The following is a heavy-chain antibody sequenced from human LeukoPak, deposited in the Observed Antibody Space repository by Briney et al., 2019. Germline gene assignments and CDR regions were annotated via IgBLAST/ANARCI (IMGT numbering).Heavy chain of an antibody. V-gene: IGHV2-70*01. CDR1: GFSLSTSGMC. CDR3: XRAPGDSSGYYYYYYGMDV. D-gene: IGHD3-22*01. CDR2: IDWDDDK. Sequence: SGPALVKPTQTLTLTCTFSGFSLSTSGMCVSWIRQPPGKALEWLALIDWDDDKYYSTSLKTRLTISKDTSKNQVVLTMTNMDPXDTATYYXXRAPGDSSGYYYYYYGMDVWGQGTTVTVSS. J-gene: IGHJ6*02.